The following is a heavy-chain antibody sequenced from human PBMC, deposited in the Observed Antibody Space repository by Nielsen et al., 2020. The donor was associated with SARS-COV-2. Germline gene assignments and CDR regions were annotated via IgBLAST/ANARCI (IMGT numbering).Heavy chain of an antibody. CDR2: IYPGDSDT. V-gene: IGHV5-51*01. Sequence: GESLKISCKGSGYRFTTSWIGWVRQMPGKGLEWMGIIYPGDSDTRYSPSFQGQVTISADKSISTAYLQWSSLKASDTAMYYCARVGSSGYYYVYYFDYWGQGTLVTVSS. D-gene: IGHD3-22*01. CDR1: GYRFTTSW. CDR3: ARVGSSGYYYVYYFDY. J-gene: IGHJ4*02.